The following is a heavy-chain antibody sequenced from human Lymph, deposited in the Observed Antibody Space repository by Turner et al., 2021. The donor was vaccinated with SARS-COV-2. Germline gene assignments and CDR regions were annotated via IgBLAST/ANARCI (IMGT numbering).Heavy chain of an antibody. D-gene: IGHD5-12*01. CDR1: GFTFDDYA. Sequence: EVQLVESGGGVVQPGGSLSTSCAASGFTFDDYAMHWVRQAPGKGLEWVSLISGDGGSTYYADSVKGRFTISRDDSKNSLYLQINSLRTEDTALYYCAKEGLSGRRLQFVPYFAYWGQGTLVSVSS. J-gene: IGHJ4*02. CDR3: AKEGLSGRRLQFVPYFAY. V-gene: IGHV3-43*02. CDR2: ISGDGGST.